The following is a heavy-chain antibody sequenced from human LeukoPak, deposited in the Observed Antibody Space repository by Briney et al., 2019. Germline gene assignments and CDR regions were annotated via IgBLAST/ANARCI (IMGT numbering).Heavy chain of an antibody. Sequence: ASVKVSCKASGYTFTSYAMHWVRQAPGQRLEWMGWINAGNGNTKYSQKFQGRVTITRHTSASTVYMELSSLRSEDTAVYYCAREGATTMTVYYYGMDVWGQGTTVTVSS. CDR3: AREGATTMTVYYYGMDV. J-gene: IGHJ6*02. CDR2: INAGNGNT. CDR1: GYTFTSYA. D-gene: IGHD4-17*01. V-gene: IGHV1-3*01.